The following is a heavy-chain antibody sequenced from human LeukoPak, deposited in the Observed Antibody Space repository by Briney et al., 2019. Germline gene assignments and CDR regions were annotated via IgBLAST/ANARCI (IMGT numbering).Heavy chain of an antibody. D-gene: IGHD2-2*02. CDR2: IYSSGST. CDR1: GGSISSGSYY. Sequence: TLSLTCTVSGGSISSGSYYWSWLRQPAGKGLVWIGRIYSSGSTNYNPSLKSRVIISVDTSNNQFYLKLSSVTAADTVVYYWAREKSRVVQAAIEYWGQGTLVTVSS. J-gene: IGHJ4*02. V-gene: IGHV4-61*02. CDR3: AREKSRVVQAAIEY.